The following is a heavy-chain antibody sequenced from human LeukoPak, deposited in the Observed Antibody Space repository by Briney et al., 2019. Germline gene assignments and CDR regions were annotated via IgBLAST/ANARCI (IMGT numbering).Heavy chain of an antibody. D-gene: IGHD4-23*01. J-gene: IGHJ4*02. CDR1: GFTFSTYW. CDR3: ARDYGGRLGYFDY. V-gene: IGHV3-7*01. CDR2: INEDGSEK. Sequence: GGSLRLSCAASGFTFSTYWMSWVRQLPGKGLQWVANINEDGSEKDYVDSVKGRFTISRDNAKNSLYLQMDSLRAEDTAVYYCARDYGGRLGYFDYWGRGTLVTVSS.